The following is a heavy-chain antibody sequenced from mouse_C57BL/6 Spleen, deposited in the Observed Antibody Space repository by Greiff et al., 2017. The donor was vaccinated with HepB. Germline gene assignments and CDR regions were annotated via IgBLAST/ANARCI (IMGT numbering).Heavy chain of an antibody. Sequence: VHLVESGAELVRPGASVTLSCKASGYTFTDYEMHWVKQTPVHGLEWIGALDPETGGTAYNQKFKGKAILTADKSSSTAYMELRSLTSEDSAVYYCTNYYGSSRYWYFDVWGTGTTVTVSS. J-gene: IGHJ1*03. CDR2: LDPETGGT. D-gene: IGHD1-1*01. CDR1: GYTFTDYE. CDR3: TNYYGSSRYWYFDV. V-gene: IGHV1-15*01.